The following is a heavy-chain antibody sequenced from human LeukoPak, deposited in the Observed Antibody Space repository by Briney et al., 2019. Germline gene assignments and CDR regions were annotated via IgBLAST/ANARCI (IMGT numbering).Heavy chain of an antibody. D-gene: IGHD3-22*01. Sequence: GEALKISCKGSGYSLTSYRIGWVPPMPGKGLEWMGIIYPGDSDTRYSPSFQGQVTISADKSISTAYLQWSSLKASDTAMYYCARRDSSGYCLDYWGQGTLVTVSS. CDR3: ARRDSSGYCLDY. CDR2: IYPGDSDT. V-gene: IGHV5-51*01. J-gene: IGHJ4*02. CDR1: GYSLTSYR.